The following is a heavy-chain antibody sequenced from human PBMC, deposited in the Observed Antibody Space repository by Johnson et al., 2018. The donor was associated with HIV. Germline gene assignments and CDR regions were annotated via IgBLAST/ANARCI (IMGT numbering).Heavy chain of an antibody. Sequence: VQLVESGGGLVKPGGSLRLSCAASGFTLSNAMNWVRQAPGKGLEWVSSISGGVRSTYYADSVKGRFTVSRDNSKNTLYLEMNSLRTEDTAVYYCASPTPRWDFWSGPNDPIDIWGQGTRVTVSS. V-gene: IGHV3-23*04. CDR3: ASPTPRWDFWSGPNDPIDI. J-gene: IGHJ3*02. CDR1: GFTLSNA. CDR2: ISGGVRST. D-gene: IGHD3-3*01.